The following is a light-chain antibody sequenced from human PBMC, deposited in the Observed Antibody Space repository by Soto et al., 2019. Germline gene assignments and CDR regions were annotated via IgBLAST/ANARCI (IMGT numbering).Light chain of an antibody. CDR1: SSDIGAYNY. J-gene: IGLJ3*02. V-gene: IGLV2-8*01. CDR2: EVS. CDR3: SSYAGSDDRGV. Sequence: QSALTQPPSASGSPGQSVTISCTGTSSDIGAYNYVSWYQQHPGKAPKLMIHEVSKRPSGVPDRFSGSKSGSTASLTVSGVQAEDEVDDYCSSYAGSDDRGVFGGGTKLSVL.